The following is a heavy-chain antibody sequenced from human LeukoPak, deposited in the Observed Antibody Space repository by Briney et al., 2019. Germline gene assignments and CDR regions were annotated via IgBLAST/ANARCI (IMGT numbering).Heavy chain of an antibody. Sequence: GGSLRLSCAASGFTFSSYAMSWVRQAPGKGLEWVSVSVIGGSGGTSGDSTYYADSVKGRFTISRDDSNNTLYLQMNNLRVEDTAVYYCAKHRSGIAASGSNYWGQRTPVSVSS. CDR1: GFTFSSYA. CDR2: IGGSGGTSGDST. J-gene: IGHJ4*02. V-gene: IGHV3-23*01. CDR3: AKHRSGIAASGSNY. D-gene: IGHD6-13*01.